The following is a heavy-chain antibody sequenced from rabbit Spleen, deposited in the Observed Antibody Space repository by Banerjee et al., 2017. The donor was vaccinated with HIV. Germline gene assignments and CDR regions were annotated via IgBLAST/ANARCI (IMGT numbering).Heavy chain of an antibody. J-gene: IGHJ3*01. CDR1: GFTISSGYD. V-gene: IGHV1S45*01. D-gene: IGHD1-1*01. Sequence: QEQLVESGGGLVQPEGSLTLTCTASGFTISSGYDMCWVRQAPGKGLEWIACIYAGSSGSTYYASWAKGRFTISETSSTTVTLQMTSLTAADTATYFCARDVDTIYFRFSLWGQGTLVTVS. CDR2: IYAGSSGST. CDR3: ARDVDTIYFRFSL.